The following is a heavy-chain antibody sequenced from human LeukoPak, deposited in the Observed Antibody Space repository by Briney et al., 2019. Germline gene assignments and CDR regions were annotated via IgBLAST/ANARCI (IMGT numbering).Heavy chain of an antibody. Sequence: GGSLRLSCAASGFTFSSYSMNWVRQAPGKGLEWVSYISSSSSTIYYADSVKGRFTISRDNAKNSLYLQMNSLRAEDTAVYYCASDNHPGYSSSQPSYYYMDVWGKGTTVTVSS. V-gene: IGHV3-48*01. CDR1: GFTFSSYS. CDR3: ASDNHPGYSSSQPSYYYMDV. J-gene: IGHJ6*03. CDR2: ISSSSSTI. D-gene: IGHD6-13*01.